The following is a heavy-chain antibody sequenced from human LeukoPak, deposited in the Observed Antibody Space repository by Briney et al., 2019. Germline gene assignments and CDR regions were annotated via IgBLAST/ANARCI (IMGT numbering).Heavy chain of an antibody. Sequence: KTSETLSLTCAVYGGSFSGYYGSWIRQPPGKGLEWIGEINHSGSTNYNPSLKSGVAISVVTSKNQFSLKLSSVPAADTVVYYCARGLRGYCSGGSCYPGGWFDPWGQGTLVTVSS. CDR1: GGSFSGYY. CDR3: ARGLRGYCSGGSCYPGGWFDP. J-gene: IGHJ5*02. D-gene: IGHD2-15*01. CDR2: INHSGST. V-gene: IGHV4-34*01.